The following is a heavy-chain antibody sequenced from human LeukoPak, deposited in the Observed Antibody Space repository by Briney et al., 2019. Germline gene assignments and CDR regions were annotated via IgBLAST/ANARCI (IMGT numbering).Heavy chain of an antibody. CDR2: TRKKANSRTT. Sequence: GGSLRLSCAASGFTFSTYAMRWVRQAPGKGLEWVGRTRKKANSRTTEYAASVKGRFTISTDDSKSSLYLQMNSLKTEDTAVYYCARWRSNSWEGYFDYWGQGTLVTVSS. J-gene: IGHJ4*02. CDR1: GFTFSTYA. D-gene: IGHD6-13*01. CDR3: ARWRSNSWEGYFDY. V-gene: IGHV3-72*01.